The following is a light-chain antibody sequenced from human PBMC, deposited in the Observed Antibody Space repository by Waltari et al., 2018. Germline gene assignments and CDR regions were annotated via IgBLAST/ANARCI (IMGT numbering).Light chain of an antibody. V-gene: IGKV3-15*01. Sequence: EIVLTQSPATLSVAPGARATLSCRARSYLHSNEAWYQQRPGQPPRLLIYVASTRVTGNVARFGGSGSGTEFTLTISVMQSEDSAVYYCQQFGAFPLSFGGGTTVEIK. CDR3: QQFGAFPLS. CDR2: VAS. CDR1: SYLHSN. J-gene: IGKJ4*01.